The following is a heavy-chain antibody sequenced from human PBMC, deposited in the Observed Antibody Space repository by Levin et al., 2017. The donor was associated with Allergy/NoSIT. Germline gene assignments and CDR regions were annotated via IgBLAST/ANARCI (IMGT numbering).Heavy chain of an antibody. V-gene: IGHV4-39*01. Sequence: ESLKISCTVSGGSISSSSYYWGWIRQPPGKGLEWIGSIYYSGSTYYNPSLKSRVTISVDTSKNQFSLKLSSVTAADTAVYYCARLNSPGGPDYWGQGTLVTVSS. J-gene: IGHJ4*02. D-gene: IGHD4-23*01. CDR2: IYYSGST. CDR1: GGSISSSSYY. CDR3: ARLNSPGGPDY.